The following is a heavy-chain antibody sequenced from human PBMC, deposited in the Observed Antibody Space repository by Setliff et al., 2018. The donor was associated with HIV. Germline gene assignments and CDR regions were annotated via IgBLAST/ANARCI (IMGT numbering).Heavy chain of an antibody. CDR3: ARAQYPGGSGSYYLLDS. CDR1: GGSFSGYY. J-gene: IGHJ4*02. Sequence: ASETLSLTCAVYGGSFSGYYWSWIRQPPGKGLEWIGGINDGGITSYNASLKSRAFISLDTSKNQFSLNLHSVTAADTAVYYCARAQYPGGSGSYYLLDSWGQGTLVTVS. V-gene: IGHV4-34*01. D-gene: IGHD3-10*01. CDR2: INDGGIT.